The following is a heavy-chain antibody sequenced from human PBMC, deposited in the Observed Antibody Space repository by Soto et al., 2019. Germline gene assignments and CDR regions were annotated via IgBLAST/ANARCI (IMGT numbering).Heavy chain of an antibody. V-gene: IGHV1-46*01. CDR3: ATTHGGDSSGYYASLGAFDI. CDR1: GYTFTSYG. Sequence: ASVKVSCRASGYTFTSYGISWVRQAPGQGLEWMGIISPSGGSTIYAQKFQGRVTMTRDTSTSTVYMELSSLRSEDTAVYYCATTHGGDSSGYYASLGAFDIWGQGTMVTVSS. J-gene: IGHJ3*02. CDR2: ISPSGGST. D-gene: IGHD3-22*01.